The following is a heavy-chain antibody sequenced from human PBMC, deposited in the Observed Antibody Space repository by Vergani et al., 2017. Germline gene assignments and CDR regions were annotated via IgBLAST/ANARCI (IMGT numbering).Heavy chain of an antibody. Sequence: QVQLVQSGAEVKKPGASVKVSCKASGYTFTSYGISWVRQAPGQGLEWMGWISAYNGNTNYAQKLQGRVTMTTDTSTSTAYMELRSLRSDDTAVYYCARSHIVVVPAAIVHYYYYMDVWGKGTTVTVSS. V-gene: IGHV1-18*01. CDR2: ISAYNGNT. D-gene: IGHD2-2*02. J-gene: IGHJ6*03. CDR1: GYTFTSYG. CDR3: ARSHIVVVPAAIVHYYYYMDV.